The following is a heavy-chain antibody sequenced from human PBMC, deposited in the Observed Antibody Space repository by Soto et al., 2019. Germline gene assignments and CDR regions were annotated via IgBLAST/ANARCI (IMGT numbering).Heavy chain of an antibody. J-gene: IGHJ4*02. D-gene: IGHD6-19*01. Sequence: QVQLVQSGAEVKKPGSSVKVSCKASGDTYSSYEINWVRQAPGLGLEWMGGIVPVYGTANYAPKFQGRVTLIADVSTGTTYMELSSLRSEDTAVYFCAREAATHSSGWNYWGQGTLVTVSS. CDR3: AREAATHSSGWNY. V-gene: IGHV1-69*12. CDR2: IVPVYGTA. CDR1: GDTYSSYE.